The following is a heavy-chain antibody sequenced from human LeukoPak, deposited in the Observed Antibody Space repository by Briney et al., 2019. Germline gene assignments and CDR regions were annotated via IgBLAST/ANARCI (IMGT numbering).Heavy chain of an antibody. CDR1: GGTFSSYA. CDR3: ERDPAATAGVAAAGSYYFDY. J-gene: IGHJ4*02. V-gene: IGHV1-69*04. CDR2: IIPILGIA. Sequence: GSSVKVSCKASGGTFSSYAISWVRQAPGQGLEWMGRIIPILGIANYAQKFQGRVTITADKSTSTAYMELSSLRSEDTAVYYCERDPAATAGVAAAGSYYFDYWGQGTLVTVSS. D-gene: IGHD6-13*01.